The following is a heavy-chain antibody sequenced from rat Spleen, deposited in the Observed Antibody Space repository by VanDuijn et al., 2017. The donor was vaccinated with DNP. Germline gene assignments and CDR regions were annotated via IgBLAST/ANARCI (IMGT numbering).Heavy chain of an antibody. V-gene: IGHV5S11*01. J-gene: IGHJ4*01. D-gene: IGHD1-6*01. Sequence: EVQLVESGGGLVQPGRSLKLSCVASGFTFSSYWMYWIRQAPTQGLEWVASISTGGNTYYRDSVKGRFTISRDYAKSTLYLQMDSLRSEETATYYCARFMYTTDHYYVEYYVMDAWGQGTSVTVSS. CDR1: GFTFSSYW. CDR2: ISTGGNT. CDR3: ARFMYTTDHYYVEYYVMDA.